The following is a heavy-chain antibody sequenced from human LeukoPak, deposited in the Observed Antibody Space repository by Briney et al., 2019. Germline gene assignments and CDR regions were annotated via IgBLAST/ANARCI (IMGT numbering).Heavy chain of an antibody. CDR3: ARGSPSPSGPVDY. D-gene: IGHD6-19*01. CDR1: GGTFSSYA. CDR2: IIPIFGIA. V-gene: IGHV1-69*04. Sequence: SVKVSCKASGGTFSSYAISWVRQAPGQGLEWMGRIIPIFGIANYAQKFQGRVTITADKSTSTAYTELSSLRSEDTAVYYCARGSPSPSGPVDYWGQGTLVTVSS. J-gene: IGHJ4*02.